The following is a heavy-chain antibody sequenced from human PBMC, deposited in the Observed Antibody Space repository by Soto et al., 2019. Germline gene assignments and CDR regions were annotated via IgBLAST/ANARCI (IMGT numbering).Heavy chain of an antibody. J-gene: IGHJ5*02. CDR3: VRTARQGAVAPHWFDR. CDR1: GGSISSGGYY. V-gene: IGHV4-30-4*01. CDR2: VYYTGST. Sequence: SETLSLTCTVSGGSISSGGYYWSWIRQAPGKGLEWIGYVYYTGSTYYNPSLMSRLTISVDTSKNQFSLKLTSVTAAETAVYYCVRTARQGAVAPHWFDRWGQGTQVTVSS. D-gene: IGHD2-21*02.